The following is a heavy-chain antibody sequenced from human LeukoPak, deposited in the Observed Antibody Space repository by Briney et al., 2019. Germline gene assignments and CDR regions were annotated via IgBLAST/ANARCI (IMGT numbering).Heavy chain of an antibody. CDR3: AKDPPSWYSSSWYGFDP. CDR2: TSGSGGST. CDR1: GFTFSSYA. Sequence: HPGGSLRLSCAASGFTFSSYAMSWVRQAPGKGLEWVSATSGSGGSTYYADSVKGRFTISRDNSKNTLYLQMNSLRAEDTAVYYCAKDPPSWYSSSWYGFDPWGQGTLVTVSS. V-gene: IGHV3-23*01. D-gene: IGHD6-13*01. J-gene: IGHJ5*02.